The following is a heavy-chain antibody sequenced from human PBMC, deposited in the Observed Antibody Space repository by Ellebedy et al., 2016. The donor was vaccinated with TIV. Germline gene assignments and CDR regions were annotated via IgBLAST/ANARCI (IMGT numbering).Heavy chain of an antibody. CDR3: ARERQSYDF. CDR1: GGSINRNLSY. V-gene: IGHV4-39*07. Sequence: MPSETLPLTCSVSGGSINRNLSYWGWIRQPPGKGLEWIGTIYYTGSTYYNPSLQSRVTISMDTSKNQFSLRLTSVTAADTAVYYCARERQSYDFWGQGTLVTGSS. CDR2: IYYTGST. J-gene: IGHJ4*02.